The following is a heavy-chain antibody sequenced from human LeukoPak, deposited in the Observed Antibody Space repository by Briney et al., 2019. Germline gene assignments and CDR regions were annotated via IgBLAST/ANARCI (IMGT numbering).Heavy chain of an antibody. CDR3: ARLGDYYDSSGYYLPYYYYYYMDV. D-gene: IGHD3-22*01. CDR1: GYSFTSYL. V-gene: IGHV5-51*01. J-gene: IGHJ6*03. Sequence: GEALKISCKGSGYSFTSYLIGLVRQVPGKGLEGMGIIFPGDSDTRCRPSFQGKVTISADKSISTAYLQWSSLKASDTAVYYCARLGDYYDSSGYYLPYYYYYYMDVWGKGTTVTVSS. CDR2: IFPGDSDT.